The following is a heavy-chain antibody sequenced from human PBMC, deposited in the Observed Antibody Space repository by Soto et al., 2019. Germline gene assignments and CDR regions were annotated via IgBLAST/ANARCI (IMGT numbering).Heavy chain of an antibody. CDR1: GGSISSYY. V-gene: IGHV4-59*01. Sequence: KTSKTLSLTCTVSGGSISSYYWSWIRQPPGKGLEWIGYIYYSGSTNYNPSLKSRVTISVDTSKNQFSLKLSSVTAADTAVYYCARGPNWNHGMDVWGQGTTVTVSS. CDR2: IYYSGST. J-gene: IGHJ6*02. CDR3: ARGPNWNHGMDV. D-gene: IGHD1-1*01.